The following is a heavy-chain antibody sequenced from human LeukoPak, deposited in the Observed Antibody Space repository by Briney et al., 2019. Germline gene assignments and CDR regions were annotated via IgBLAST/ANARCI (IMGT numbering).Heavy chain of an antibody. V-gene: IGHV3-7*01. J-gene: IGHJ6*03. CDR3: ARGLVRPMYYMDV. CDR2: IKQDGSEK. D-gene: IGHD6-19*01. CDR1: GFTFSSYW. Sequence: GGSLRLSCAASGFTFSSYWMSWVRQAPGKGLEWVANIKQDGSEKYYVDSVKGRFTISRDNAKNSLYLQMNSLRAEDTAVYYCARGLVRPMYYMDVWGKRTTVTVSS.